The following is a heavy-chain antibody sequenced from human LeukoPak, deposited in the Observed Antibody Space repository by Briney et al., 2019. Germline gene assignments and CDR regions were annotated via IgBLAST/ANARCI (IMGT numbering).Heavy chain of an antibody. CDR1: GFTFNNYA. J-gene: IGHJ4*02. Sequence: GGSLRLSCAASGFTFNNYAMSWVRQAPGKGLEWVSAISGSGGTYYADSVKGRFIISRDNSKNTQYLQMNSLRAEDTAIYYGAKHPSVGNFEYWGQGTLVTV. D-gene: IGHD4-23*01. CDR2: ISGSGGT. CDR3: AKHPSVGNFEY. V-gene: IGHV3-23*01.